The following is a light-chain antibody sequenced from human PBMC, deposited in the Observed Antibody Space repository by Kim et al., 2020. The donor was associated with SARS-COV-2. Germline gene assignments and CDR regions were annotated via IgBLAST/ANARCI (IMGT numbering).Light chain of an antibody. CDR2: GAS. Sequence: EIVLTQSPGTLSLSPGERATLSCRASQSISSTYLAWYQQKPGQAPRLLIYGASSRATGIPDRFSGSGSGTDFTLTISRLGPEDFAVYYCQQCGSSPRYTFGQGTKLEI. CDR1: QSISSTY. CDR3: QQCGSSPRYT. J-gene: IGKJ2*01. V-gene: IGKV3-20*01.